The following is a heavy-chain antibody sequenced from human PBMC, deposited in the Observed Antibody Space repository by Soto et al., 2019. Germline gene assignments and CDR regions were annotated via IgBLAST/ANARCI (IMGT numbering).Heavy chain of an antibody. CDR3: ATYYASGSSFDY. J-gene: IGHJ4*02. Sequence: ASVKVSCKASGGTFSSYAITWVRQAPGQGLEWMGGVIPMFGTANYAQKFQGRVALTADESTGSAYMELTGLRSDDTAVYFCATYYASGSSFDYWGQGTLVTVSS. V-gene: IGHV1-69*13. D-gene: IGHD3-10*01. CDR1: GGTFSSYA. CDR2: VIPMFGTA.